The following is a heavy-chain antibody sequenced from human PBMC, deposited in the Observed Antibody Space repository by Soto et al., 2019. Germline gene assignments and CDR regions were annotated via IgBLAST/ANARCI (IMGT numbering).Heavy chain of an antibody. CDR2: INPNSGDT. CDR1: GYTFTGYY. V-gene: IGHV1-2*02. J-gene: IGHJ6*02. Sequence: ASVKVSCKASGYTFTGYYVHWLRQSAGQGLEWMGWINPNSGDTYLAQRFQGRVTMNRDTSIGTAYMELRGLTSDDTAEYYCAKGGAIVAAGTRVYLYNAMDVWGQGTTVTVSS. D-gene: IGHD1-26*01. CDR3: AKGGAIVAAGTRVYLYNAMDV.